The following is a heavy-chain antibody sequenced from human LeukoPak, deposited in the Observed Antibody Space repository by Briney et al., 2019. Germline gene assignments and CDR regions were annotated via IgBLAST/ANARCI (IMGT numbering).Heavy chain of an antibody. J-gene: IGHJ4*02. CDR2: ISYDGSNK. CDR3: AKDVDTAPGGYFDY. Sequence: PGGSLRLSCVASGFTFSGYEMNWVRQAPGKGLEWVAVISYDGSNKYYADSVKGRFTISRDNSKNTLYLQMNSLRAEDTAVYYCAKDVDTAPGGYFDYWGQGTLVTVSS. D-gene: IGHD5-18*01. V-gene: IGHV3-30*18. CDR1: GFTFSGYE.